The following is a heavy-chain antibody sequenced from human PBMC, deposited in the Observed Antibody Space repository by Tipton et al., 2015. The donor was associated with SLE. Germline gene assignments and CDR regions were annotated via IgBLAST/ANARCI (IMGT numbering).Heavy chain of an antibody. J-gene: IGHJ5*02. CDR3: ARADYGGNAGWFDP. Sequence: TLSLTCTVSGGSISSHYWSWIRQPPGKGLEWIGYISYSGSTNYNPSLKSRVTISVDTSKNQFSLKLSSVTAADTAVYYCARADYGGNAGWFDPWGQGTLVTVSS. CDR1: GGSISSHY. D-gene: IGHD4/OR15-4a*01. CDR2: ISYSGST. V-gene: IGHV4-59*11.